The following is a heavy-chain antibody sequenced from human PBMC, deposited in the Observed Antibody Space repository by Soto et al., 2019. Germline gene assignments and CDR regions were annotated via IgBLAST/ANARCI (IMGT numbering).Heavy chain of an antibody. CDR2: ISRDGSSK. Sequence: QVHLVESGGGVVQPGGSLRLSCAASGFTFSRYAMHWVRKAPGEGLEWVAVISRDGSSKYYGDSVKGRFTVSRDNSNNTLYLSMTSLRPDDTAVFYCARSRNGAVPDSINFWGQGTLVTVSS. CDR1: GFTFSRYA. V-gene: IGHV3-30-3*01. J-gene: IGHJ4*02. CDR3: ARSRNGAVPDSINF. D-gene: IGHD2-8*01.